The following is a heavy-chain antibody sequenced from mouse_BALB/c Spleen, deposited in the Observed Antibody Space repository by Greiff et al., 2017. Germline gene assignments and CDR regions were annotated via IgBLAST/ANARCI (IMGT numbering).Heavy chain of an antibody. CDR2: IDPANGNT. Sequence: VQLQQSGAELVKPGASVKLSCTASGFNIKDTYMHWVKQRPEQGLEWIGRIDPANGNTKYDPKFQDKATITADTSSNTAYLQLSSLTSEDTAVYYCALQDFDVWGAGTTVTVSS. CDR1: GFNIKDTY. V-gene: IGHV14-3*02. CDR3: ALQDFDV. J-gene: IGHJ1*01.